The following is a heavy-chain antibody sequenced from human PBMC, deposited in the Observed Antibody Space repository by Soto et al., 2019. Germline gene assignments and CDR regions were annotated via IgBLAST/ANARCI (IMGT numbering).Heavy chain of an antibody. CDR2: ISAYNGNT. Sequence: GASVKVSCKASGYTFTSYGISWVRQAPGQGLEWMGWISAYNGNTNYAQKLQGRVTMTTDTSTSTAYMELRSLRSDDTAVYYCARDIYLDVAVAGTYGYWGQGTPVTVSS. CDR3: ARDIYLDVAVAGTYGY. J-gene: IGHJ4*02. CDR1: GYTFTSYG. D-gene: IGHD6-19*01. V-gene: IGHV1-18*01.